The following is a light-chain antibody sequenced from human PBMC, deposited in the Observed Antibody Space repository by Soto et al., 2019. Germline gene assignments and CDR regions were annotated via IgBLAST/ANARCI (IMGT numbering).Light chain of an antibody. J-gene: IGKJ1*01. V-gene: IGKV4-1*01. CDR2: WAS. CDR3: QQYYDAPQT. Sequence: DIVMTQSPDSLAVSLGERATINCKSSQSVLYSNNKNYVAWYQQKPGQPPKLLIYWASTRESGVPDRFSGSGSGQDFTLTISSLQAEDVAFYYCQQYYDAPQTFGQGT. CDR1: QSVLYSNNKNY.